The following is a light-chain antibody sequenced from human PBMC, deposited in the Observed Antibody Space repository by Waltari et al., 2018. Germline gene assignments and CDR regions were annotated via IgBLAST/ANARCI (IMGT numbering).Light chain of an antibody. J-gene: IGLJ3*02. Sequence: QSVLTQPPSASASPGQRVTISCSGSTSTIGSNTVNWYQQVPGTAPKLLIYTNSQRPSGVPDRFSGSRSGTSGFLAISGLQSEDEADYYCAAWDDGLNGWVFGGRTRVSVL. CDR2: TNS. CDR1: TSTIGSNT. CDR3: AAWDDGLNGWV. V-gene: IGLV1-44*01.